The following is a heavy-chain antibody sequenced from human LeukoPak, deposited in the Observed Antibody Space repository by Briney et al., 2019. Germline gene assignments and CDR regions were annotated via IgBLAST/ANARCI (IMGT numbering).Heavy chain of an antibody. CDR3: AKDKTYSSGFRFDAFDI. J-gene: IGHJ3*02. Sequence: PGGSLRLSCAASGFTFDDYGMSWVRQAPGKGLEWVSGINWNGGSTGYADSVKGRFTISRDNAKNSLYLQMNSLRAEDTALYYCAKDKTYSSGFRFDAFDIWGQGTMVTVSS. CDR1: GFTFDDYG. V-gene: IGHV3-20*04. D-gene: IGHD6-19*01. CDR2: INWNGGST.